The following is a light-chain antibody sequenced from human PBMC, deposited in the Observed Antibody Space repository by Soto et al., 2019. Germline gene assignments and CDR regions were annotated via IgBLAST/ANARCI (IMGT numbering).Light chain of an antibody. Sequence: EIVWTQSPGTLSLSPGERANPSFRASQSVSNNYLAWYQQKPGQAPRLLIYGASNRATGIPDRFSGSGSGTDFTLTISRLEPEDFAVYYCQQYGSSGTFGQGTKVDIK. V-gene: IGKV3-20*01. CDR3: QQYGSSGT. J-gene: IGKJ1*01. CDR2: GAS. CDR1: QSVSNNY.